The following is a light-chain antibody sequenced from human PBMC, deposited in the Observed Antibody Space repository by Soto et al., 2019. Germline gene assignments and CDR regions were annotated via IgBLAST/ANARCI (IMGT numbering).Light chain of an antibody. J-gene: IGKJ1*01. Sequence: EVVLTQSPGTLSLSPGERATLSCRASQSVSSSYLAWYQQKPGQAPRLLIFGASIRATGLPDRFSGGGSGTDFTLTISRLEPEDFAVYYCQQYVRSPWTFGQGTKVDIK. CDR2: GAS. CDR3: QQYVRSPWT. CDR1: QSVSSSY. V-gene: IGKV3-20*01.